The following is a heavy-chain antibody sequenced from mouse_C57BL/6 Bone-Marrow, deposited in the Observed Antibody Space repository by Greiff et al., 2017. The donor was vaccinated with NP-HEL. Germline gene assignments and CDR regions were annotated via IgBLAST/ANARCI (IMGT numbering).Heavy chain of an antibody. CDR2: IYPGGGYT. CDR1: GYTFTNYW. V-gene: IGHV1-63*01. Sequence: QVQLQQSGAELVRPGTSVKMSCKASGYTFTNYWIGWAKQRPGHGLEWIGDIYPGGGYTNYNEKFKGKATLTADKSSSTAYMQFSSLTSEDSAIYYCARIYYGNSLDYWGQGTMLTVSA. CDR3: ARIYYGNSLDY. D-gene: IGHD2-1*01. J-gene: IGHJ2*01.